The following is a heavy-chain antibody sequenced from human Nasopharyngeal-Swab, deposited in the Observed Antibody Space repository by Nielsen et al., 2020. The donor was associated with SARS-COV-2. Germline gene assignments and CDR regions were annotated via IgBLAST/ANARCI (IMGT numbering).Heavy chain of an antibody. Sequence: GGSLKISCAASGFTFSSYEMNWVRQAPGKGLEWVSYISSSGSTIYYADSVKGRFTISRDNAKNSLYLQMNSLRAEDTAVYYCSRGGIAAAADYYYGMDVWGQGTTGTVSS. CDR2: ISSSGSTI. CDR3: SRGGIAAAADYYYGMDV. CDR1: GFTFSSYE. V-gene: IGHV3-48*03. D-gene: IGHD6-13*01. J-gene: IGHJ6*02.